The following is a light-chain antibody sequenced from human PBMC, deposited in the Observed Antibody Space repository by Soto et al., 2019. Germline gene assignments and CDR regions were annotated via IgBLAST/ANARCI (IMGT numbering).Light chain of an antibody. J-gene: IGKJ5*01. CDR1: QTPRTF. CDR2: GAS. V-gene: IGKV1-39*01. CDR3: EQTYHTPVT. Sequence: DIRMTQSPSSLSGSGEERVTLSCRASQTPRTFLTWYQQKPGKAPKLLIYGASSVDSGVPFRFSGSGSGTEFTLTISSLQPEEFAIYYCEQTYHTPVTFGGGTRLEIK.